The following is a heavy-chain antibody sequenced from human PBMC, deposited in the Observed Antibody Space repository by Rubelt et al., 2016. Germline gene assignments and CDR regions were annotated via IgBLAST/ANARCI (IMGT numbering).Heavy chain of an antibody. J-gene: IGHJ4*02. CDR2: ISWDDDK. Sequence: QITLKESGPTLVKPTQTLTLTCTFSGFSLSTSGVGVGWIRQPPGKALEWLALISWDDDKRYSPSLKSRLNRTKETSKNQVVLTMTNMDPVDTATYYCAQYYYDSSGYYSTFDYWGQGTLVTVSS. D-gene: IGHD3-22*01. CDR1: GFSLSTSGVG. V-gene: IGHV2-5*02. CDR3: AQYYYDSSGYYSTFDY.